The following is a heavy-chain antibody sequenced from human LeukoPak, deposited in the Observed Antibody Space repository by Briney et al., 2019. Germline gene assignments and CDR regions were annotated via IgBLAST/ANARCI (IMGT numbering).Heavy chain of an antibody. Sequence: GGSLRLSCAASGFTFSSYGMHWVRQAPGKGLEWVAVISYDGSNKYYADSVKGRFTISRDNSKNTLYLQMNSLRAEDTAVYYCATVRSYSSGSVRGAFDIWGQGTMVTVSS. CDR3: ATVRSYSSGSVRGAFDI. CDR1: GFTFSSYG. V-gene: IGHV3-30*03. CDR2: ISYDGSNK. D-gene: IGHD6-19*01. J-gene: IGHJ3*02.